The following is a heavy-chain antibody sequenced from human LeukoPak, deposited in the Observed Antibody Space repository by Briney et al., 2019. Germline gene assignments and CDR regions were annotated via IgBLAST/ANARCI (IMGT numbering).Heavy chain of an antibody. J-gene: IGHJ4*02. V-gene: IGHV3-48*04. CDR2: ISSSSSTI. D-gene: IGHD2-2*01. Sequence: GGSLRLSCAASGFTFSSYSMNWVHQAPGKGLEWVSYISSSSSTIYYADSVKGRFTISRDNAKNSLYLQMNSLRAEDTAVYYCARDRRAYCSSTSCYPFDYWGQGTLVTVSS. CDR3: ARDRRAYCSSTSCYPFDY. CDR1: GFTFSSYS.